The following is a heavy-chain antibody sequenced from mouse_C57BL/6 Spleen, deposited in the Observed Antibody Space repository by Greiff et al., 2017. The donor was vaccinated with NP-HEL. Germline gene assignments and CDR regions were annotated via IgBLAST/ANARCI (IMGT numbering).Heavy chain of an antibody. CDR3: AREAQATGAMDY. D-gene: IGHD3-2*02. Sequence: EVMLVESGGGLVKPGGSLKLSCAASGFTFSSYAMSWVRQTPEKRLEWVATISDGGSYTYYPDNVKGRFTISRDNAKNNLYLQMSHLKSEDTAMYYCAREAQATGAMDYWGQGTSVTVSS. CDR1: GFTFSSYA. J-gene: IGHJ4*01. V-gene: IGHV5-4*01. CDR2: ISDGGSYT.